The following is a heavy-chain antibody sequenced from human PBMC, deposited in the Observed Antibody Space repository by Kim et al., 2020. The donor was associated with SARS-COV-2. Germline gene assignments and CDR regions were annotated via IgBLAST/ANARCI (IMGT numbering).Heavy chain of an antibody. CDR3: ARAGDPTIFGVVTPGNDAFDI. Sequence: SETLSLTCTVSGGSISSYYWSWIRQPAGKGLEWIGRIYTSGSTNYNPSLKSRVTMSVDTSKNQFSLKLSSVTAADTAVYYCARAGDPTIFGVVTPGNDAFDIWGQGTMVTVSS. CDR1: GGSISSYY. D-gene: IGHD3-3*01. CDR2: IYTSGST. J-gene: IGHJ3*02. V-gene: IGHV4-4*07.